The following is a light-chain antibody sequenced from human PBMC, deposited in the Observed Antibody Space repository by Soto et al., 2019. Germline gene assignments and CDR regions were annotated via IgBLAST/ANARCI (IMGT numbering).Light chain of an antibody. Sequence: EIVLTQSPGTLSLSPGERATLSCRASQSVSSSYLAWYQQRPGQAPRLLIYDASSRATGIPDRFSGSGSGTDFTLTISRLEPEDFAVYYCQRYGSSPSTFGQGTKLVIK. CDR3: QRYGSSPST. CDR2: DAS. J-gene: IGKJ1*01. CDR1: QSVSSSY. V-gene: IGKV3-20*01.